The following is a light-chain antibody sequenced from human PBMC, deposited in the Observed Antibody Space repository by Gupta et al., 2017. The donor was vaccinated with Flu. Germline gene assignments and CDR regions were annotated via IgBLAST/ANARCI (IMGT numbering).Light chain of an antibody. Sequence: DIQMTQPPSSLSASIGDSVTITCRTSLTIYNYFTWYQQKPGQAPKLLLYTAATLQSGAPSSFSGSGSGSESTLTITIPQPEDYAAYYGHENYRHRPLWTFGQGTQVEVK. V-gene: IGKV1-39*01. CDR2: TAA. CDR1: LTIYNY. J-gene: IGKJ1*01. CDR3: HENYRHRPLWT.